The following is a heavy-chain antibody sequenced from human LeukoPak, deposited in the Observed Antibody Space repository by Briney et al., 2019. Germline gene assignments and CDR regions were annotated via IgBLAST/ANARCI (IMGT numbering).Heavy chain of an antibody. J-gene: IGHJ6*02. CDR2: ISAYNGNT. Sequence: ASVKVSCKASGYTFTSYGISWVRQAPGQGLEWMGWISAYNGNTNYAQKLQGRVTMTTDTSTSTAYMGLRSLRSDDTAVYYCARDIWGSNPYGMDVWGQGTTVTVSS. V-gene: IGHV1-18*01. D-gene: IGHD3-16*01. CDR3: ARDIWGSNPYGMDV. CDR1: GYTFTSYG.